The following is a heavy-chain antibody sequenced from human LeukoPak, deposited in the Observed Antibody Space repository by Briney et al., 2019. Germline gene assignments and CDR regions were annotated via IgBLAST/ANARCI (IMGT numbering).Heavy chain of an antibody. CDR3: ARMRTVVVVAATQHHFDY. J-gene: IGHJ4*02. D-gene: IGHD2-15*01. CDR1: GGSFSGYY. CDR2: INHSGST. Sequence: SSETLSLTCAVYGGSFSGYYWSWIRQPPGKGLEWIGEINHSGSTNYNPSLKSRVTISVDTSKNQFSLKLSSVTAADTAVYYCARMRTVVVVAATQHHFDYWGQGTLVTVSS. V-gene: IGHV4-34*01.